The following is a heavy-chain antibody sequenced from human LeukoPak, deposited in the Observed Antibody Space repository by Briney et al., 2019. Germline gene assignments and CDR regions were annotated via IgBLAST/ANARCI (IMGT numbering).Heavy chain of an antibody. CDR1: GGSISSYY. Sequence: SETLSLTCTVSGGSISSYYWSWIRQPPGKGLEWIGYMYYSGNTKYNPSLKSRVTISGDTSKKQFSLKLSSVTAADTAVYYCARGYSGYDPTYFDYWGQGTLVTVSS. CDR3: ARGYSGYDPTYFDY. J-gene: IGHJ4*02. D-gene: IGHD5-12*01. V-gene: IGHV4-59*01. CDR2: MYYSGNT.